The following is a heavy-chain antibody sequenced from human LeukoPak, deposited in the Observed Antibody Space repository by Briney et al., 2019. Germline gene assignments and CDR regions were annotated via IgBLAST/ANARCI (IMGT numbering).Heavy chain of an antibody. CDR3: AREGWGSYYDSNHQDDY. CDR2: IYHSGST. CDR1: GYSISSGYY. D-gene: IGHD1-26*01. Sequence: SETLSLTCTVSGYSISSGYYWGWIRQPPGKGLEWIGSIYHSGSTYYNPSLKSRVTISVDTSKNQFSLKLSSVTAADTAVYYCAREGWGSYYDSNHQDDYWGQGTLVTVSS. V-gene: IGHV4-38-2*02. J-gene: IGHJ4*02.